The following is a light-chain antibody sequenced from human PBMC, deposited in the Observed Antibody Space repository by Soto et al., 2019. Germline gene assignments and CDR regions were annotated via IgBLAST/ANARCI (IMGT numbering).Light chain of an antibody. CDR1: SSNIGAGYD. Sequence: QSVLTQPPSVSGAPGQRVTISWTGSSSNIGAGYDVHWYQQRPGTAPKLLIFGNNNRPSGVPDRFSGSKSGTSASLAITGLQAEDEGDYYCQSYDSTLSARYVFGTGTKLTAL. J-gene: IGLJ1*01. CDR3: QSYDSTLSARYV. CDR2: GNN. V-gene: IGLV1-40*01.